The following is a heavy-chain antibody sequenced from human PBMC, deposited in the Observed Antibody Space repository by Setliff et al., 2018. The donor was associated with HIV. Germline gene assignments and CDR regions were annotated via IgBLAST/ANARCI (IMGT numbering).Heavy chain of an antibody. CDR2: VDPENHET. V-gene: IGHV1-69-2*01. J-gene: IGHJ5*02. CDR1: GYTFTDYY. CDR3: VAGTFS. Sequence: SCKASGYTFTDYYIHWVQQVPGKGLEWMGRVDPENHETMYAERFQGRVTITADTSSDTAYMELNSLKSEDTAIYFCVAGTFSWGQGTLVTVSS. D-gene: IGHD1-1*01.